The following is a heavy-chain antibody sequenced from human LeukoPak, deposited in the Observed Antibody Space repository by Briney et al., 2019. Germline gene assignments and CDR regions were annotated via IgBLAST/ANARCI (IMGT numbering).Heavy chain of an antibody. CDR2: ISSDGSNT. D-gene: IGHD4-17*01. Sequence: GGSLRLSCAASGFTFTTYNMHWVRQAPGKGLEWVALISSDGSNTYYAGSVKGRFTISRVNSKNTLYLQMNSLRAEDTAVYYCAKDYYGDYVGFQHWGQGTLVTVSS. CDR1: GFTFTTYN. V-gene: IGHV3-30-3*01. CDR3: AKDYYGDYVGFQH. J-gene: IGHJ1*01.